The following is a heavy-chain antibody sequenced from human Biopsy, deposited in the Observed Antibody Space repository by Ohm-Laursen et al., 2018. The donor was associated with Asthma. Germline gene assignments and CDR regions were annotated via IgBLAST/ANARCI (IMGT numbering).Heavy chain of an antibody. CDR3: TRSWVDYSFDY. CDR1: GYTFTSYS. Sequence: ASVKVSCNASGYTFTSYSMHWVRQAPGQGLEWMGITNPSGGSTSYAQKFQGRVTMTRDTSTSTVYMELSSLRSEDTAIYYCTRSWVDYSFDYWGQGTLVTVSS. D-gene: IGHD3-10*01. CDR2: TNPSGGST. J-gene: IGHJ4*02. V-gene: IGHV1-46*01.